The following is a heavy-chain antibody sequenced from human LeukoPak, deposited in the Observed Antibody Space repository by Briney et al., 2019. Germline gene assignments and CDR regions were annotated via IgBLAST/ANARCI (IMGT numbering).Heavy chain of an antibody. Sequence: SVKVSCKASGGTFNSYAFSWVRQAPGQGLEWMGGIIPIFGTANYAQKFQGRVTITADESTSTAYMELSSLRSEDTAVYYCARGRVTLVGATIYYYYMDVWGKGTTVTVSS. CDR1: GGTFNSYA. V-gene: IGHV1-69*13. J-gene: IGHJ6*03. D-gene: IGHD1-26*01. CDR2: IIPIFGTA. CDR3: ARGRVTLVGATIYYYYMDV.